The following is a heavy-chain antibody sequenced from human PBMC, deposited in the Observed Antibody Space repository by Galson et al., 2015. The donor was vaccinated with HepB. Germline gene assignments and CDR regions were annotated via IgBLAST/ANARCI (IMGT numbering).Heavy chain of an antibody. V-gene: IGHV1-46*01. Sequence: SVKVSCKASGSTFTSYYMHWVRQAPGQGLEWMGIINPSGGSTSYAQKFQGRVTMTRDTSTSTVYMELSSLRSEDTAVYYCARAYSSGPSDFDYWGQGTLVTVSS. CDR3: ARAYSSGPSDFDY. J-gene: IGHJ4*02. CDR2: INPSGGST. D-gene: IGHD3-22*01. CDR1: GSTFTSYY.